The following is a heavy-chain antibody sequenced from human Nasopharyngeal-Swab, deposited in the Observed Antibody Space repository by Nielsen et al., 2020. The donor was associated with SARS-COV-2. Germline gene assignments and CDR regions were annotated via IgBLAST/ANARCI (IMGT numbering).Heavy chain of an antibody. CDR2: IYPGDSDT. J-gene: IGHJ4*02. Sequence: GESLKISCKGSGYSFTSYWIGWVRQMPGKGLEWMGIIYPGDSDTRYSPSFQGQVTISADKSISTAYLQWSSLKASDTAMYYCARHAVTTSHSYCSSTSCYFDYWGQGTLVTVSS. D-gene: IGHD2-2*01. CDR1: GYSFTSYW. CDR3: ARHAVTTSHSYCSSTSCYFDY. V-gene: IGHV5-51*01.